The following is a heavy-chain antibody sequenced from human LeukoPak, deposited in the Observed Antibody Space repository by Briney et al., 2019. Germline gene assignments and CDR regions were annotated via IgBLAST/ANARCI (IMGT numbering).Heavy chain of an antibody. CDR2: ISSSSSYI. D-gene: IGHD2-2*02. CDR1: GFTFSSYS. V-gene: IGHV3-21*01. Sequence: GGSLRLSCAASGFTFSSYSMNWVRQAPGKGLEWVSSISSSSSYIYYADSVKGRFTISRDNAKNSLYLQMNSLRAEDTAVYYCARALLYLPMIALDYWGQGTLVTVSS. CDR3: ARALLYLPMIALDY. J-gene: IGHJ4*02.